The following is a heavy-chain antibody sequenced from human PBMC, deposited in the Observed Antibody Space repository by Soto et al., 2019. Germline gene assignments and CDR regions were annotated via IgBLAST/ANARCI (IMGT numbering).Heavy chain of an antibody. CDR3: TRDHYPDHDYSDLRRGSGVGPFHP. CDR2: IRSKVFGGTT. V-gene: IGHV3-49*03. D-gene: IGHD4-17*01. Sequence: GGSLRLSCKASGFTFGDYAMSWFRRAPGKGLEWVGFIRSKVFGGTTEYAASVKGRFSISRDDSKSIAFLRVNSLKTEDTGVYYCTRDHYPDHDYSDLRRGSGVGPFHPWGQGTLVTVS. J-gene: IGHJ5*02. CDR1: GFTFGDYA.